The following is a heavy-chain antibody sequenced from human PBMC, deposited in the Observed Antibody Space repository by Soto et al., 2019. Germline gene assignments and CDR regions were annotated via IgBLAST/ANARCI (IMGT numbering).Heavy chain of an antibody. D-gene: IGHD1-26*01. J-gene: IGHJ6*02. V-gene: IGHV1-3*01. CDR2: INAGNGNT. CDR3: ARREDGSNYYYYGMDV. CDR1: GYTFTSYA. Sequence: ASVKVSCKASGYTFTSYAMHWVRQAPGQRLEWMGWINAGNGNTKYSQKFQGRVTITRDTSASTAYMELSSLRSEDTAVYYCARREDGSNYYYYGMDVWGQGTTVTVSS.